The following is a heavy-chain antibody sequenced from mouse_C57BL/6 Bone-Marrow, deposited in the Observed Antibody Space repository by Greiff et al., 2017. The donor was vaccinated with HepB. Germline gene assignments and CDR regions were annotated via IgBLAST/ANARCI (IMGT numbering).Heavy chain of an antibody. CDR1: GYTFTSYG. J-gene: IGHJ2*01. V-gene: IGHV1-81*01. CDR3: APKGYYYGSSYDFDY. CDR2: IYPRSGNT. Sequence: VQLQQSGAELARPGASVKLSCKASGYTFTSYGISWVKQRTGQGLEWIGEIYPRSGNTYYNEKFKGKATLTADKSSSTAYMELRSLTSEDSAVYFCAPKGYYYGSSYDFDYWGQGTTLTGSS. D-gene: IGHD1-1*01.